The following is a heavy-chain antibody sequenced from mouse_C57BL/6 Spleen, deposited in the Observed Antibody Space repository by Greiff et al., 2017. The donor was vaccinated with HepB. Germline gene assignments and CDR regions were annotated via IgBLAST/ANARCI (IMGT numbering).Heavy chain of an antibody. V-gene: IGHV5-9-1*02. CDR2: ISSGGDYI. J-gene: IGHJ4*01. CDR3: TRDGSTMVTTDAMDY. D-gene: IGHD2-2*01. Sequence: EVKLVESGEGLVKPGGSLKLSCAASGFTFSSYAMSWVRQTPEKRLEWVAYISSGGDYIYYADTVKGRFTISRDNARNTLYLQMSSLKSEDTAMYYCTRDGSTMVTTDAMDYWGQGTSVTVSS. CDR1: GFTFSSYA.